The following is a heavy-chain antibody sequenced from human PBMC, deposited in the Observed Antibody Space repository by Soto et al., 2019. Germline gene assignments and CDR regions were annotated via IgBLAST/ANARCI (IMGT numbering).Heavy chain of an antibody. CDR2: ISGSGGST. CDR1: GLTFSSYA. J-gene: IGHJ4*02. CDR3: AYSSTPFDY. V-gene: IGHV3-23*01. Sequence: EVQLLESGGGLVQPGGSLRLSCAASGLTFSSYAMSWVRQAPGKGLEWVSAISGSGGSTYYADSVKGRFTISRDNSKSTLYLQMNGLRAEDTAVYYCAYSSTPFDYWGQGTLVTVSS. D-gene: IGHD6-13*01.